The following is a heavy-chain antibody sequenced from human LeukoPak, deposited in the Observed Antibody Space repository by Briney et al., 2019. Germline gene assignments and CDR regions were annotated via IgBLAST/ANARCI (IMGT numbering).Heavy chain of an antibody. V-gene: IGHV3-74*01. D-gene: IGHD3-22*01. CDR1: GFTFSSYW. CDR2: INTNGSPT. J-gene: IGHJ4*02. Sequence: GGSLRLSCAASGFTFSSYWMHWVRQAPGKGLVWVSRINTNGSPTQYADSVKGRFTISRDNAKNTLYLQMNSLRAEDTAVYYCARLYDTSGYYGYWGQGTLVTVSS. CDR3: ARLYDTSGYYGY.